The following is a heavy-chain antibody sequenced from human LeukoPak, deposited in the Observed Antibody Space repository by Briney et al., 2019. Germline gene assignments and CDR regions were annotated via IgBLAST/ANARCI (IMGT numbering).Heavy chain of an antibody. J-gene: IGHJ4*02. CDR2: ISYDGSNK. Sequence: GRSLRLSCAASGFTFSSYGMHWVRQAPGKGREWGAVISYDGSNKYYADSVKGRFTISRDNSKNTLYLQMNSLRAEDTAVYYCAKDTYYYDSSGYLDYWGQGTLVTVSS. CDR1: GFTFSSYG. D-gene: IGHD3-22*01. CDR3: AKDTYYYDSSGYLDY. V-gene: IGHV3-30*18.